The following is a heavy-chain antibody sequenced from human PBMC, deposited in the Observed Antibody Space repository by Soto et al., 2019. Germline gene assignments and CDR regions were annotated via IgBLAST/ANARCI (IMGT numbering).Heavy chain of an antibody. CDR2: IYSSGST. D-gene: IGHD6-6*01. CDR1: GGSITNSY. J-gene: IGHJ4*02. CDR3: AREVAARPGGMIDY. V-gene: IGHV4-4*07. Sequence: SETLSLTCSVSGGSITNSYWSWIRQPAGKGLEWIGRIYSSGSTNYNPSLKSRVTMSVDTSKNQFSLKLTSVTAADTAVYYCAREVAARPGGMIDYWGQGTLVTVSS.